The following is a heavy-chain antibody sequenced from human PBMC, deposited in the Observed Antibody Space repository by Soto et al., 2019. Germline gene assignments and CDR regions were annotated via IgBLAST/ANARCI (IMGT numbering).Heavy chain of an antibody. J-gene: IGHJ3*02. CDR1: GYTFTSYD. CDR3: AGDGYCGGGSCNADAFDI. CDR2: MNPNSGNT. Sequence: QVQLVQSGAEVKKPGASVKVSCKASGYTFTSYDINWVRQATGQGLEWMGWMNPNSGNTGYAQKLQGRVTMTRNTSISTAYMELCRLRSEDTAVYYCAGDGYCGGGSCNADAFDIWGQGTMVTVSS. D-gene: IGHD2-15*01. V-gene: IGHV1-8*01.